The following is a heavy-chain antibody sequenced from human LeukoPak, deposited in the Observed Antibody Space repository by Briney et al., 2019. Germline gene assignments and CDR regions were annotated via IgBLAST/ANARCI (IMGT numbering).Heavy chain of an antibody. D-gene: IGHD3-22*01. CDR1: GFSFSNYG. CDR2: IRYDGSNK. CDR3: AKYYRESSGASPLDY. J-gene: IGHJ4*02. Sequence: PGGSLRLSCVASGFSFSNYGMHWVLQAPGKGLEWVAFIRYDGSNKYYADSVKGRFTISRDNSKNTLYLQMNSLRVEDTAVYYCAKYYRESSGASPLDYWGQGTRVTVSS. V-gene: IGHV3-30*02.